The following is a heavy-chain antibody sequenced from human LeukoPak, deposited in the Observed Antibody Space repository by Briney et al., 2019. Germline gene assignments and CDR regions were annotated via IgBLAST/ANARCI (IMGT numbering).Heavy chain of an antibody. J-gene: IGHJ5*01. CDR3: ARESGLTDSWLDS. CDR2: MNPNSGKS. CDR1: GYSFTTHD. D-gene: IGHD5-12*01. V-gene: IGHV1-8*01. Sequence: GASVKVSCKASGYSFTTHDINWVRQSTGQGLEWMGWMNPNSGKSGYAQKFQGRVTMTRDTSISTVYMELSSLGSDDTAVYYCARESGLTDSWLDSWGQGTLVIVSS.